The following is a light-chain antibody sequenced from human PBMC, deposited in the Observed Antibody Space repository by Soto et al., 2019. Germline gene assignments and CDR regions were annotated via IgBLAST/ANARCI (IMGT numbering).Light chain of an antibody. J-gene: IGKJ1*01. CDR1: QSVSIW. CDR2: KSS. Sequence: DIQMTQSPSTLSASEGDRVTISCRASQSVSIWLAWYQQKPGRAPKLLIYKSSILESGVPSRFSGSGSGTEFTLTISSLQPDDFATYYCQQFNTSPWTFGQGTKGGYQ. CDR3: QQFNTSPWT. V-gene: IGKV1-5*03.